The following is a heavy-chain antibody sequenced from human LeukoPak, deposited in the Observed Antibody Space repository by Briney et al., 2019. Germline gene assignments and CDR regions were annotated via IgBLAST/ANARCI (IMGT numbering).Heavy chain of an antibody. V-gene: IGHV3-7*01. Sequence: PGRSLRLSCAASGFTFSSHWMSWVRQAPGRGLQWVAVIRPEGSGEYYLDSVKGRFTISRDNSKNSLYLQMKSLRAEDTAVYYCARLLATVTTCDYWGKGTLLTVSS. CDR3: ARLLATVTTCDY. CDR1: GFTFSSHW. D-gene: IGHD4-11*01. CDR2: IRPEGSGE. J-gene: IGHJ4*02.